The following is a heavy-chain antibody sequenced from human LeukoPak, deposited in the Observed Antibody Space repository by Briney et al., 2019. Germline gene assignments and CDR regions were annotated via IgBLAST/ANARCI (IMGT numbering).Heavy chain of an antibody. CDR2: FFDTGST. V-gene: IGHV4-59*01. CDR3: ARTNAFDI. CDR1: GGSFSGFI. J-gene: IGHJ3*02. Sequence: SQTLSLTCTVSGGSFSGFIWSWIRQHPGKGLEWIGYFFDTGSTSYNPSLKSRVSISLDTSKNQFFLKLGSVTAADTAVYYCARTNAFDIRGQGTLVTVAS.